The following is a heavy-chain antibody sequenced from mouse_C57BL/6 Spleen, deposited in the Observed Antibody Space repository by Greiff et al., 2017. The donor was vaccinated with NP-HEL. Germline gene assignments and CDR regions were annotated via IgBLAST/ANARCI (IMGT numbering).Heavy chain of an antibody. CDR2: IYPGSGST. CDR1: GYTFTSYW. J-gene: IGHJ2*01. Sequence: QVQLQQPGAELVKPGASVKMSCKASGYTFTSYWITWVKQRPGQGLEWIGDIYPGSGSTNYNEKFKSKATLTVDTSSSTAYMQLSSLTSEDSAVYYCARPFYYGNYAYFDYWGQGTTPTVSS. CDR3: ARPFYYGNYAYFDY. V-gene: IGHV1-55*01. D-gene: IGHD2-1*01.